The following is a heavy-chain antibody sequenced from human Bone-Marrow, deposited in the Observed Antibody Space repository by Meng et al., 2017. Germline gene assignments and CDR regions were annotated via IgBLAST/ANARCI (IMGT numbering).Heavy chain of an antibody. CDR1: GFTFSDHA. CDR2: ISYDGSHQ. V-gene: IGHV3-30*04. J-gene: IGHJ4*02. D-gene: IGHD2-21*02. Sequence: GGSLRLSCTASGFTFSDHALHWVRQAPGKGLDWVAAISYDGSHQYYADSVKGRFTISREFSKNMVHLQMSSLRPEDTAIYFCARPACGGDCHDLIYFEYWGQGTLVTVSS. CDR3: ARPACGGDCHDLIYFEY.